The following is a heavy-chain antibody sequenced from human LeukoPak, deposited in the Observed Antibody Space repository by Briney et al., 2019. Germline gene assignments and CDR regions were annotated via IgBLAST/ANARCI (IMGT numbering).Heavy chain of an antibody. D-gene: IGHD1-26*01. CDR3: ARGLGATRRYFDL. Sequence: SETLSLTCIVSAGSMSSHYWSWIRQPPGKGLEWIGYLYSSGSTNYNPSLKSRVTISVDTSKNQFPLKLSSVTAADTAVYYCARGLGATRRYFDLWGRGTLVTVSS. V-gene: IGHV4-59*11. CDR1: AGSMSSHY. CDR2: LYSSGST. J-gene: IGHJ2*01.